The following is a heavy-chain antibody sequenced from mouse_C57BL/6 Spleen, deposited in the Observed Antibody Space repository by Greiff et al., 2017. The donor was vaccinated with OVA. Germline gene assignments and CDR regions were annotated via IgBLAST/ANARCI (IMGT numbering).Heavy chain of an antibody. Sequence: ESGPGLVKPSQSLSLTCSVTGYSITSGYYWNWIRQFPGNKLEWMGYISYDGSNNYNPSLKNRISITRDTSKNQFFLKLNSVTTEDTATYYCAVWLRESYYFDYWGQGTTLTVSS. D-gene: IGHD2-2*01. CDR2: ISYDGSN. CDR1: GYSITSGYY. J-gene: IGHJ2*01. V-gene: IGHV3-6*01. CDR3: AVWLRESYYFDY.